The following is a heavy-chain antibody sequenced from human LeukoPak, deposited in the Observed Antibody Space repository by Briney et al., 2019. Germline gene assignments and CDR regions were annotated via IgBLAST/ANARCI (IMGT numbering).Heavy chain of an antibody. V-gene: IGHV3-23*01. CDR2: ISGSGGRT. CDR3: AGDYYDSSGYYYVPY. D-gene: IGHD3-22*01. CDR1: GFPFSSYA. Sequence: PGGSLRLSCAASGFPFSSYAMSWVRQAPGKGVEWVSAISGSGGRTYYADSVKGRFTISRDNSKNTLYLQMNSLRAEDTAVYYCAGDYYDSSGYYYVPYWDQGTLVTVSS. J-gene: IGHJ4*02.